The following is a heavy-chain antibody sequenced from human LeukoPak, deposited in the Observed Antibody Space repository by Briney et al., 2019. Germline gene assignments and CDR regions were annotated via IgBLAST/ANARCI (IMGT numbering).Heavy chain of an antibody. Sequence: PGWSLRLSCASSWFNVSSNYMTWVHQAPGKVLELVSVIYRGGSTYYADSVKGRFTISRHNSRDTLYLQMSSLRTEDTAVYYCATTLRGGKFDYWGQGTLVTVYS. V-gene: IGHV3-53*04. D-gene: IGHD4-23*01. CDR1: WFNVSSNY. J-gene: IGHJ4*02. CDR2: IYRGGST. CDR3: ATTLRGGKFDY.